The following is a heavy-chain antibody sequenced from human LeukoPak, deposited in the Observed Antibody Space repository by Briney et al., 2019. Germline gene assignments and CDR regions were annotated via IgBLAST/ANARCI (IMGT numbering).Heavy chain of an antibody. V-gene: IGHV4-34*01. CDR2: INHSGNT. CDR3: ARESVVVGSSYYLDY. D-gene: IGHD2-15*01. J-gene: IGHJ4*01. CDR1: GGSFSGYY. Sequence: SETLSLTCAVYGGSFSGYYWSWIRQPPGKGLEWIGEINHSGNTNYNPSLKSRVSISQDTSKNQFSLTMNSVTAADTAIYYCARESVVVGSSYYLDYWGHGTLVTVSS.